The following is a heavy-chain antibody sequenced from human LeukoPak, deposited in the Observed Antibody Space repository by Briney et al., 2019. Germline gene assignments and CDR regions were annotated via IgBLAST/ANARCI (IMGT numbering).Heavy chain of an antibody. Sequence: GGSLRLSCAASGFTFSGYSMNWVRQAPGRGLEWVSSITRSGSHKYYADSVEGRFTISRDNTKNSLHLQMDSLRAEDTAVYYCVRACGGDCYLGDYWGQGTLVTVSS. CDR2: ITRSGSHK. D-gene: IGHD2-21*02. CDR3: VRACGGDCYLGDY. CDR1: GFTFSGYS. J-gene: IGHJ4*02. V-gene: IGHV3-21*01.